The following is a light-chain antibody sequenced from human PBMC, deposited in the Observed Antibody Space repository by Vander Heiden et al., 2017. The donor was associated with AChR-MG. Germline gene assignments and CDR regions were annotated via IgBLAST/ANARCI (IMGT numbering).Light chain of an antibody. CDR2: GAS. Sequence: EIVLTQSPGTLSLSPGERATLSCRASQSVSSSYLAWYQQKPGQAPRLLIYGASTRATGVPDRFSGSGSETDFTLTISRLEPEDFAVYYCQQCGSSPRAFGQGTKVEIK. V-gene: IGKV3-20*01. CDR3: QQCGSSPRA. CDR1: QSVSSSY. J-gene: IGKJ2*01.